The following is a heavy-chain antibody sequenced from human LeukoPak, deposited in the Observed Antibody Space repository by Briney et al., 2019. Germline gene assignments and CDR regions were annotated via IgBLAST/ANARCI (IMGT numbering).Heavy chain of an antibody. CDR2: IRYDGSNK. CDR1: GFTFSSYG. CDR3: ATSRTDGWWLAYYFDY. V-gene: IGHV3-30*02. D-gene: IGHD2-15*01. Sequence: PGGSLRLSCAASGFTFSSYGMHWVRQAPGKGLEWVAFIRYDGSNKYYADSVKGRFTISRDNSKNTLYLQMNSLRAEDTAVYYCATSRTDGWWLAYYFDYWGQGTLVTVSS. J-gene: IGHJ4*02.